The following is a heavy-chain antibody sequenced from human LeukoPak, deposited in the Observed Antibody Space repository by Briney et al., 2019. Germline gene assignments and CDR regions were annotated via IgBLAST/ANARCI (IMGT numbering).Heavy chain of an antibody. J-gene: IGHJ4*02. CDR3: ARGRGTEGH. V-gene: IGHV4-59*01. CDR2: IYYSGST. D-gene: IGHD2-8*02. Sequence: PSETLSLTCTVSGGSISSYYWSWIRQPPGKGLEWIGYIYYSGSTNYNPSLKSRVTISVDTSKNQFSLKLSSVTAADTAVYYCARGRGTEGHWGQGTLVTVSS. CDR1: GGSISSYY.